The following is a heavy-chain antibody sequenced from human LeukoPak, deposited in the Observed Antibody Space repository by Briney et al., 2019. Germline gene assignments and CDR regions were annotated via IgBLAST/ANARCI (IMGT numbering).Heavy chain of an antibody. CDR2: ISRDSSYI. J-gene: IGHJ3*02. D-gene: IGHD6-13*01. CDR1: GFTFSTYT. Sequence: RPGGSLRLSCAASGFTFSTYTMNWVRQAPGKGLEWVSSISRDSSYIFYADSVEGRFTISRDNAKNSLYLQMNSLRAEDTAVYYCARDQGNSWYADAFDIWGQGTLVTVSS. CDR3: ARDQGNSWYADAFDI. V-gene: IGHV3-21*01.